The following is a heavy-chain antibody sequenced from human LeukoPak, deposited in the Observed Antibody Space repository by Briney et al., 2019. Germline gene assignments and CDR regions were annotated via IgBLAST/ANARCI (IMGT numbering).Heavy chain of an antibody. V-gene: IGHV3-48*03. D-gene: IGHD2-2*01. CDR3: AREGAIVVVPAAPRAFDI. Sequence: PGGSLRLSCAASGFTFSSYEMNWVRQAPGKGLEWVSYISSSGSTIYYADSVKGRFTISRDNAKNSLYLQMNSLRAEDTAVYYCAREGAIVVVPAAPRAFDIWGQGTMVTVSS. CDR1: GFTFSSYE. CDR2: ISSSGSTI. J-gene: IGHJ3*02.